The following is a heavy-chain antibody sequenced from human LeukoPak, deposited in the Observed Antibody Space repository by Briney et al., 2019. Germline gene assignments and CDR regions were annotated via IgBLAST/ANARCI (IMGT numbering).Heavy chain of an antibody. CDR2: IYYSEST. Sequence: PSATLSLTCTVYAGSISGYYWSCFRHPPGKGLEWIGYIYYSESTNYNPSLKSRVTISVDTSKNQFSLKLSSLTAADTAVYYCAQGSSTWANCDYWGRGTLVTVSS. CDR3: AQGSSTWANCDY. D-gene: IGHD6-13*01. J-gene: IGHJ4*02. V-gene: IGHV4-59*01. CDR1: AGSISGYY.